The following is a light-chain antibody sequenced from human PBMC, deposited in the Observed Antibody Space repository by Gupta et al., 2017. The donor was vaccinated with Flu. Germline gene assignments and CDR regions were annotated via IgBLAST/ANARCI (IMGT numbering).Light chain of an antibody. CDR3: MQGTHWPRT. J-gene: IGKJ2*02. Sequence: DVVMTQSPLPLLVTLGQPASIPCRSSQGFVYIDGNTYLHWFQQRPGQSPRRLIYKVSSRDSGVPDRFSGSGSGTDFTLKISRVEAEDVGIYYCMQGTHWPRTFGQGTKLEIK. CDR1: QGFVYIDGNTY. V-gene: IGKV2-30*01. CDR2: KVS.